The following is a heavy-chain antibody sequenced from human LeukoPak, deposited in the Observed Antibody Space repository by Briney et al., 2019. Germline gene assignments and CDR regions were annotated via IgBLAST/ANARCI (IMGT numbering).Heavy chain of an antibody. CDR3: SRAYHSSVVYNYLEY. CDR2: VNHSGST. D-gene: IGHD2-8*02. CDR1: GGSFSGYY. J-gene: IGHJ4*02. V-gene: IGHV4-34*01. Sequence: SETLSLTCAVYGGSFSGYYCTWIRQPPGKGQGWIGEVNHSGSTNYNPSLKSRVTISVDTSKNQFSLRLSSVTAADAAVSYCSRAYHSSVVYNYLEYWGQGTLVTVSS.